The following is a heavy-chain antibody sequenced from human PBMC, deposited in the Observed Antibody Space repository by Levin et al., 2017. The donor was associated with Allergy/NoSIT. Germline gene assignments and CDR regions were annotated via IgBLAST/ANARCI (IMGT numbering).Heavy chain of an antibody. V-gene: IGHV3-74*01. Sequence: GGSLRLSCAASGFTFTSHWMHWVRQAPGKGLVWVSRIDPDGSGATYADSVKGRFTISRDNARNTVYLEMNSLRAEDTAVYYCVRDRPHNWFDPWGQGTLVTVTS. CDR2: IDPDGSGA. J-gene: IGHJ5*02. CDR1: GFTFTSHW. CDR3: VRDRPHNWFDP.